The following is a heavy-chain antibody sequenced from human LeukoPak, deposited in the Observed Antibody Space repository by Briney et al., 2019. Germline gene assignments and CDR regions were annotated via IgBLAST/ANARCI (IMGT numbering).Heavy chain of an antibody. Sequence: GASLRLSCAASGFTFSSYAMSWVRQAPGKGLEWVSAIIDSGGNKYYADSVKGRFTISRDNSKNKLYMQMNSLRAEGTAVYYCAKGHHLVLYWGQGTLVTVSS. V-gene: IGHV3-23*01. CDR3: AKGHHLVLY. J-gene: IGHJ4*02. CDR2: IIDSGGNK. D-gene: IGHD6-6*01. CDR1: GFTFSSYA.